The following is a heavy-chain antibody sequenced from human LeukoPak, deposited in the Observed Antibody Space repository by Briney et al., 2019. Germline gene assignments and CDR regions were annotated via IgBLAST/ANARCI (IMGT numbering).Heavy chain of an antibody. CDR2: ISAYNGYT. CDR3: ARALPHRRLMDTTMEQHWFDP. J-gene: IGHJ5*02. CDR1: GYTFTNYY. Sequence: ASVKVSCKASGYTFTNYYITWVRQAPGQGLEWMGWISAYNGYTNYAQKLQGRVTMTTDTSTSTAYMELRSLRSDDTAVYYCARALPHRRLMDTTMEQHWFDPWGQGTLVTVSS. V-gene: IGHV1-18*01. D-gene: IGHD5-18*01.